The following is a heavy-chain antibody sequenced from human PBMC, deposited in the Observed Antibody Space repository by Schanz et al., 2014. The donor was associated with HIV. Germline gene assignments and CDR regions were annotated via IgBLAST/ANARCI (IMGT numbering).Heavy chain of an antibody. CDR1: GFTFSDFS. Sequence: QVLESGGGLVQTGGSLRLSCVASGFTFSDFSMNWVRRAPGKGLEWISAVRHDGGATYYADSVKGRFTISRDNSRNLLYLQMSNLRAEDTAVYYCAKAKGSYSATTFYFDFWGQGTLVTVSS. CDR2: VRHDGGAT. CDR3: AKAKGSYSATTFYFDF. J-gene: IGHJ4*02. V-gene: IGHV3-23*01. D-gene: IGHD1-26*01.